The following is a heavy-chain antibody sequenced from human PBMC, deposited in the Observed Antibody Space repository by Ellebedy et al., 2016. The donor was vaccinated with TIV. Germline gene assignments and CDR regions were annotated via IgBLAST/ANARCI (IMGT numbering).Heavy chain of an antibody. J-gene: IGHJ6*02. V-gene: IGHV1-69*13. CDR1: GGTFSSYA. CDR3: ARDYSGNIVVVTGYYGMDV. CDR2: IIPIFGTA. Sequence: SVKVSXKASGGTFSSYAISWVRQAPGQGLEWMGGIIPIFGTANYAQKFQGRVTITADESTSTAYMELSSLRSEDTAVYYCARDYSGNIVVVTGYYGMDVWGQGTTVTVSS. D-gene: IGHD2-21*02.